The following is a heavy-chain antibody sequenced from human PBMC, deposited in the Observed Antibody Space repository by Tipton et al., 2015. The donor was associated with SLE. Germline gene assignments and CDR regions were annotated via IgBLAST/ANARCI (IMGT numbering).Heavy chain of an antibody. CDR2: ISQSGSA. D-gene: IGHD3-22*01. CDR3: ARHDYDDNGYYMHYFDY. Sequence: GLVKPSETLSLSCDVSGFSISSGYYWGWIRQPPGKGLEWIGSISQSGSAYYNASLKSRISMSIDTLKNQVFLRLNSGTAADTAAYYCARHDYDDNGYYMHYFDYWGQGTLVTVSS. J-gene: IGHJ4*02. V-gene: IGHV4-38-2*01. CDR1: GFSISSGYY.